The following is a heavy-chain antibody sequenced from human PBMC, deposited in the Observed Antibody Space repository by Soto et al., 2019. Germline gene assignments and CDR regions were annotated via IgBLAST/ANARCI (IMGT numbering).Heavy chain of an antibody. V-gene: IGHV4-4*07. CDR3: VASLAASGLNWLDP. CDR2: IFANGHT. Sequence: QLQLQESGPGLVKASETLSLTCIVSGGSISEKYWNWVRQPPGKGLEWIGLIFANGHTAYNPSLKSRVTMSVDAAKTQFSLRLTSMTAADTAVYYCVASLAASGLNWLDPWGRGTLVTVSS. CDR1: GGSISEKY. D-gene: IGHD6-13*01. J-gene: IGHJ5*02.